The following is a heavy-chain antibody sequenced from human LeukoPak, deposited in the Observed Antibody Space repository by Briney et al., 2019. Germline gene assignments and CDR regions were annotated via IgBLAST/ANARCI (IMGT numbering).Heavy chain of an antibody. Sequence: GGSLRLSCAASGFTFSSYAMHWGRQAPGKGLEYVSAISSNGGSTYYANSVKGRFTISRDNSKNTRYLQMGSLGAEDIAVYYCASFSIAVAGTRGAFDLWGQGTMLTLPS. V-gene: IGHV3-64*01. J-gene: IGHJ3*01. CDR1: GFTFSSYA. D-gene: IGHD6-19*01. CDR2: ISSNGGST. CDR3: ASFSIAVAGTRGAFDL.